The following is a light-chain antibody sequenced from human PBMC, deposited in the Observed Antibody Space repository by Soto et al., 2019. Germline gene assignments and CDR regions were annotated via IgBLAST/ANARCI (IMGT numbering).Light chain of an antibody. V-gene: IGKV1-27*01. Sequence: DIQMTQSPSSLSGSVGDRVTITCRASQGISNFLAWYQHKPGKVPKLLIYAASTFQTGVPSRFIGSGSGTDFTLTMSSLQPEDVATYYCQQYKSGPSLTFGGRTKVEIK. CDR2: AAS. CDR1: QGISNF. CDR3: QQYKSGPSLT. J-gene: IGKJ4*01.